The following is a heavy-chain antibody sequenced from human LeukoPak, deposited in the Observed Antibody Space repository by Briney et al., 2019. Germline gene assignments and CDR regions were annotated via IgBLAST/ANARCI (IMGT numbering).Heavy chain of an antibody. CDR1: GGFISSYY. D-gene: IGHD3-16*01. CDR2: IYYSGST. J-gene: IGHJ5*02. Sequence: SETLSLTCTVAGGFISSYYWSWIRQPPGKGLEWIGYIYYSGSTNYNPSLKSRVTISVDTSKNQFSLKLSSVTAADTAVYYCATVAGGWFDPWGQGTLVTVSS. V-gene: IGHV4-59*12. CDR3: ATVAGGWFDP.